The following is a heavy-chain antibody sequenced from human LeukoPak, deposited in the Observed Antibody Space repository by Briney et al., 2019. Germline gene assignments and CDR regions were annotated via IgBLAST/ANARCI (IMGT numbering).Heavy chain of an antibody. D-gene: IGHD5-24*01. J-gene: IGHJ2*01. CDR1: GGSISSYY. CDR3: ARHVEMATYWYFDL. V-gene: IGHV4-59*08. CDR2: IYYSGST. Sequence: SETLSLTCTVSGGSISSYYWSWIPQPPRKGMGTIGYIYYSGSTNYNPSLKSRVTISVDTSKNQFSLKLSSVTAADTAVYYCARHVEMATYWYFDLWGRGTLVTASS.